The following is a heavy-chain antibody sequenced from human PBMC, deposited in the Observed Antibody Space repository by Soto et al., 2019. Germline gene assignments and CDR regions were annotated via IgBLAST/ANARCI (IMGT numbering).Heavy chain of an antibody. V-gene: IGHV4-31*03. D-gene: IGHD3-22*01. CDR1: GGSISSGAYY. CDR2: VYHTGTT. Sequence: QVQLQESGPGLVKPSETLSLTCTVSGGSISSGAYYWSWIRQNPGEGLEWIGYVYHTGTTYYNPSLKRRLTISVVTSKEQFSLKLSSVTAADTAVYYCARLSYYDSSDFYHFDHWGQGTLVTVSS. J-gene: IGHJ4*02. CDR3: ARLSYYDSSDFYHFDH.